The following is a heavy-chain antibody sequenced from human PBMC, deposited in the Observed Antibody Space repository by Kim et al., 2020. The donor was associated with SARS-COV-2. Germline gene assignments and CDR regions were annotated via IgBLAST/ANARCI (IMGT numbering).Heavy chain of an antibody. CDR2: IIESGVRT. CDR3: EASDY. V-gene: IGHV3-23*01. J-gene: IGHJ4*02. Sequence: IIESGVRTHYADAVKGRFTISRDNSESTLFLEINSLRAEDTAVYYCEASDYWGQGSLVTVSS.